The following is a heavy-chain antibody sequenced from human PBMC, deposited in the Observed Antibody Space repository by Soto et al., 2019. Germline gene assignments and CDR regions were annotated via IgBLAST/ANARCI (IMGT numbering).Heavy chain of an antibody. J-gene: IGHJ2*01. CDR1: GGTVSSYA. CDR3: ARGVGWQLVGNWYFDL. D-gene: IGHD6-6*01. CDR2: IIPIFGTA. Sequence: QVQLVQSGAEVKKPGSSVKVSCKASGGTVSSYAISWVRQAPGQGLEWMGGIIPIFGTANYAQKFQGRVTITADDSTSTADMELSSLRSEDTAVYYCARGVGWQLVGNWYFDLWGRGTLVTVSS. V-gene: IGHV1-69*01.